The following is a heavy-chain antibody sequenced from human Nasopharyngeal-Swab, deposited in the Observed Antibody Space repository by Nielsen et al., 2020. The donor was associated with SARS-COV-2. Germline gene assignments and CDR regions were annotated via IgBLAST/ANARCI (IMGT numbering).Heavy chain of an antibody. CDR3: AKDRDSGDDSDDYYHYYGMDV. J-gene: IGHJ6*02. CDR2: ISSAGSDL. Sequence: GESLKISCAASGFSFSTNSMTWVRQAPGKGLEWVSSISSAGSDLNYADSVKGRFTISRDNSKNTVNLQMNSLRVEDTAIYYCAKDRDSGDDSDDYYHYYGMDVWGQGTTVTVFS. V-gene: IGHV3-21*04. CDR1: GFSFSTNS. D-gene: IGHD5-12*01.